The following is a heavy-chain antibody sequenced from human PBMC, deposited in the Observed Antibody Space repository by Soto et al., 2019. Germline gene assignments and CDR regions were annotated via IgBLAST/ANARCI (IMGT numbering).Heavy chain of an antibody. CDR1: GGSISSSQW. Sequence: QVQLQESGPGLVKPSGTLSLTCAVSGGSISSSQWWGWVRQPPGKGLAWIGEISLSGGTNYNPSLKSRLTISLDKSRNQFSLTLSSVTAADTAVYFCARYSSEYYFDSWGQGTLVTVSS. V-gene: IGHV4-4*02. CDR2: ISLSGGT. D-gene: IGHD6-25*01. CDR3: ARYSSEYYFDS. J-gene: IGHJ4*02.